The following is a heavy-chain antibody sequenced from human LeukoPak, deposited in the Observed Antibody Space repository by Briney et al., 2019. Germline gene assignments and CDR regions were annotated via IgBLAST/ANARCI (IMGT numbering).Heavy chain of an antibody. D-gene: IGHD2-2*01. CDR1: GFTFSSYA. CDR3: AKLDADIVVVPAASDP. Sequence: GGSLRLSCAASGFTFSSYAISWVRQAPGKGLEWVSAISGSGGSTYYADSVKGRFTISRDNSKNTLYLQVNSLRAEDTAVYYCAKLDADIVVVPAASDPWGQGTMVTVSS. CDR2: ISGSGGST. J-gene: IGHJ5*02. V-gene: IGHV3-23*01.